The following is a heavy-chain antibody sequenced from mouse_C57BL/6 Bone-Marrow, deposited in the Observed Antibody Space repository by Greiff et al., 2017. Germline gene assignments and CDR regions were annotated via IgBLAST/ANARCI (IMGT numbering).Heavy chain of an antibody. CDR1: GYTFTSYW. D-gene: IGHD1-1*01. V-gene: IGHV1-61*01. CDR2: IYPSDSET. Sequence: VQLQQPGAELVRPGSSVKLSCKASGYTFTSYWMDWVKQRPGQGLEWIGNIYPSDSETHYNQKFKDKATLTVDKSSSTAYMQLSSLTSEDSAVYYCARKGSPTVVAYYFDYWGQGTTLTVSS. J-gene: IGHJ2*01. CDR3: ARKGSPTVVAYYFDY.